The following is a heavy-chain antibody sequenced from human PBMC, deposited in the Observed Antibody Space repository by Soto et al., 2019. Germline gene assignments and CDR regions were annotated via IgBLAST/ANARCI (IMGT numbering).Heavy chain of an antibody. CDR1: GGSISSGDYY. CDR3: VRVATGWGNAFDI. Sequence: SETLSLTCTVPGGSISSGDYYWSWIRQPPGKGLEWIGYMYSSGSSFYNPSLKSRLIISLDTSKKQFSLKLSSVTAADTAMYLCVRVATGWGNAFDIWGQGTMVTVSS. V-gene: IGHV4-30-4*01. J-gene: IGHJ3*02. D-gene: IGHD2-15*01. CDR2: MYSSGSS.